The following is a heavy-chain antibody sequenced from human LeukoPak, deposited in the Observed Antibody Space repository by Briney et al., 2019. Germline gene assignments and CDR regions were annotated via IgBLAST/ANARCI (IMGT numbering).Heavy chain of an antibody. D-gene: IGHD4-11*01. J-gene: IGHJ6*03. CDR3: AKDPGVTRGYYYYYYMDV. Sequence: GRSLRLACAASGFTVSSYAMSWARQAPGKWLEWVSSISGSGGSTYYADSVKGRFTISRDNSKHTLYQQMNSLRAEDTAVYYCAKDPGVTRGYYYYYYMDVWGKGTTVTVS. V-gene: IGHV3-23*01. CDR2: ISGSGGST. CDR1: GFTVSSYA.